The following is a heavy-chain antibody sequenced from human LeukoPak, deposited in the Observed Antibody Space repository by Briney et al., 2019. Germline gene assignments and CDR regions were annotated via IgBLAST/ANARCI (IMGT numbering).Heavy chain of an antibody. CDR3: ARDEGRYDYVWGSYPSYYFDY. CDR1: GFIVSSNY. J-gene: IGHJ4*02. Sequence: GGSLRLSCAASGFIVSSNYMTWVRQAPGKGLEWVSVIYSGGNTYYSDSVRGRFTISRDNAKNSLYLQMNSLRAEDTAVYYCARDEGRYDYVWGSYPSYYFDYWGQGTLVTVSS. D-gene: IGHD3-16*02. V-gene: IGHV3-53*05. CDR2: IYSGGNT.